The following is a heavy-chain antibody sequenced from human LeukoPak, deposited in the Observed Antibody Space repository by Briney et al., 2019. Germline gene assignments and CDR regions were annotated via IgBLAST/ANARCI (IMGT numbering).Heavy chain of an antibody. D-gene: IGHD6-13*01. CDR1: GFTFSDYY. V-gene: IGHV3-11*01. J-gene: IGHJ6*03. Sequence: GGSLRLSCAASGFTFSDYYMSWIRQPPGKGLEWVSYISSSGSTIYYADSVKGRFTISRDNAKSSLYLQMNSLRAEDTAVYYCARGYSSSWYVHYYYMDVWGKGTTVTVSS. CDR2: ISSSGSTI. CDR3: ARGYSSSWYVHYYYMDV.